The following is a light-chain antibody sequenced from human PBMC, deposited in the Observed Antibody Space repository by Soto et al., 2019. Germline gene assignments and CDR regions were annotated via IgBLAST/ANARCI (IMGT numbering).Light chain of an antibody. CDR3: QQYGYEPLT. CDR2: GSS. CDR1: QNIRSNY. J-gene: IGKJ4*01. Sequence: EIVLTQSPGTLSLSPGQRATLSFRASQNIRSNYVAWYQQKPGQAPSLLLFGSSSTATGIPDRFIASGSGTDFRLNISRLEPEDFGVYDCQQYGYEPLTFGGGTGVEI. V-gene: IGKV3-20*01.